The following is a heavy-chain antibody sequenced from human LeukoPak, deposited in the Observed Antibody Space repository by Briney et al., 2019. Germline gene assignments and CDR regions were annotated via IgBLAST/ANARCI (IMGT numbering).Heavy chain of an antibody. CDR2: IIPIFGTA. D-gene: IGHD3-22*01. CDR1: GGTFSSYA. Sequence: ASVKVSCKASGGTFSSYAISWVRQAPGQGLEWMGGIIPIFGTANYAQKFQGRVTITADESTSTAYMELSSLRSEDTAVYYCARAYYYDSSGYYSSSRYYFDYWGQGTLVTVSS. CDR3: ARAYYYDSSGYYSSSRYYFDY. J-gene: IGHJ4*02. V-gene: IGHV1-69*13.